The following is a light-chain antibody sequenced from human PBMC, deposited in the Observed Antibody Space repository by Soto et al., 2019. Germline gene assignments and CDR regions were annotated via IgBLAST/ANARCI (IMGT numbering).Light chain of an antibody. Sequence: EVVLTQSPATLSLSPGESATLSCRASRSISSYLAWYQQKPGQPPRLLIYDASKRTTRVPARISGSGSGTEFTLTISSLVPEDVAVYYCHQRSNWPPFTFGPGTKVDIK. CDR3: HQRSNWPPFT. CDR2: DAS. CDR1: RSISSY. V-gene: IGKV3-11*01. J-gene: IGKJ3*01.